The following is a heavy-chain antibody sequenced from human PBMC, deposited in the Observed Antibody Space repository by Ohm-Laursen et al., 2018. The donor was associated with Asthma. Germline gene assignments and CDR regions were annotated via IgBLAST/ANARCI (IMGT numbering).Heavy chain of an antibody. Sequence: SQTLSLTCTVSGGSITSDGYYWSWIRQLPGKGLEWIGYIYYSGSTYYNPSLKSRVSISVDTSKSQFSLNLTPVTAADTAVYYCARGTFYYESTGYYFFDHWGQGALVTVSS. V-gene: IGHV4-31*03. CDR1: GGSITSDGYY. CDR2: IYYSGST. D-gene: IGHD3-22*01. CDR3: ARGTFYYESTGYYFFDH. J-gene: IGHJ4*02.